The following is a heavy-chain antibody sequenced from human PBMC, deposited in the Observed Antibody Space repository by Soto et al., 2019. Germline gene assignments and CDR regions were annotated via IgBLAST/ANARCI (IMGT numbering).Heavy chain of an antibody. D-gene: IGHD1-26*01. J-gene: IGHJ4*02. CDR2: ISYDGSNN. CDR3: ARDFGSLGATIDY. CDR1: GFTFSSYA. V-gene: IGHV3-30-3*01. Sequence: GGSLRLSCAASGFTFSSYAMHWVRQAPGKGLEGVAVISYDGSNNYYADSVKGRFTISRDNSKNTLYLQMNSLRAEDTAVYYCARDFGSLGATIDYWGQGTLVTVSS.